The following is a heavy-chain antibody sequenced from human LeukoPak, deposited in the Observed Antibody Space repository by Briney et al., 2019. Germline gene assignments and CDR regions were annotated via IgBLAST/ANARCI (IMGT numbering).Heavy chain of an antibody. CDR2: IYYSGST. D-gene: IGHD3-10*01. Sequence: SETLSLTCTVSGGSISSSSYYWGWIRQPPGKGLEWIGSIYYSGSTYYNPSLKSRVTISVDTSKNQFSLKLSSVTAADTAVYYCARETYYYGSYPDPPDYWGQGTLVTVSS. V-gene: IGHV4-39*07. CDR1: GGSISSSSYY. CDR3: ARETYYYGSYPDPPDY. J-gene: IGHJ4*02.